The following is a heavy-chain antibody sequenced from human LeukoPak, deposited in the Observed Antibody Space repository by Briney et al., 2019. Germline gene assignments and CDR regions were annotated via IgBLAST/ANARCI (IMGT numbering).Heavy chain of an antibody. CDR2: IYYSGST. J-gene: IGHJ4*02. Sequence: PSETLSLTCTVSGGSISSSSYYWGWIRQPPGKGLEWIGSIYYSGSTYYNPSLKSRVTISVDTSKNQFSLKLSSVTAADTAVYYCARHFTRETIVGAIPDYWGQGALVTVSS. CDR3: ARHFTRETIVGAIPDY. D-gene: IGHD1-26*01. CDR1: GGSISSSSYY. V-gene: IGHV4-39*01.